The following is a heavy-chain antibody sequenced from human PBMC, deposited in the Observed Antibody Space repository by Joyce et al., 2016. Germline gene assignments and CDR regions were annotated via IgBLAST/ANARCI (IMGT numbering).Heavy chain of an antibody. Sequence: QITLQESGPTLVKPTQTLTLTCSFSGFSLNTIAVGVGWLRQSPGKAPEWLALIYWDDDKRSNPSLQSRLTITADSSKNQVVLTLTNVDPVDTATYYCAHSLPTPHDAFDVWGQGTMVTVSS. CDR1: GFSLNTIAVG. CDR2: IYWDDDK. J-gene: IGHJ3*01. CDR3: AHSLPTPHDAFDV. V-gene: IGHV2-5*02.